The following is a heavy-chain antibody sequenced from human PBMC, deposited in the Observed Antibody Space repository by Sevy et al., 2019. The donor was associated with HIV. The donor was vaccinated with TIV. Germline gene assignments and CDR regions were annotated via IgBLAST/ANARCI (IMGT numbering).Heavy chain of an antibody. CDR3: ARVGPTYYDGSGSYSAGYYYGMDV. D-gene: IGHD3-10*01. CDR2: IYTSGST. J-gene: IGHJ6*02. V-gene: IGHV4-4*07. CDR1: GGSISSYY. Sequence: SETLSLTCTVSGGSISSYYWSWIRQPAGKGLEWIGRIYTSGSTNYNPALKSRVTMSVDTSENQFSLKLSSVTAADTAVYYCARVGPTYYDGSGSYSAGYYYGMDVWGQGTTVTVSS.